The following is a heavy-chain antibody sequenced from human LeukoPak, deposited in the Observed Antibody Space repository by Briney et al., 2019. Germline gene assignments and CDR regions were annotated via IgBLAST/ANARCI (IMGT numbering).Heavy chain of an antibody. D-gene: IGHD5-18*01. CDR3: ARDGGNSYAPDY. CDR1: GYTFTCYD. J-gene: IGHJ4*02. CDR2: INPNSGGT. V-gene: IGHV1-2*02. Sequence: GASVKVSCKASGYTFTCYDMHWVGQAPGQGREWRGWINPNSGGTNYAKKCQGRVTMTRDTSISTAYMELSRLRSDDTAVYYCARDGGNSYAPDYWGQGTLVTVSS.